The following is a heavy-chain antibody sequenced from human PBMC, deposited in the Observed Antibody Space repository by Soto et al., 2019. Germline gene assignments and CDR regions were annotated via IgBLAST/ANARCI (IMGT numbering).Heavy chain of an antibody. CDR3: VIDRRVETWFIY. D-gene: IGHD2-15*01. CDR2: INKDGSEK. V-gene: IGHV3-7*03. Sequence: VQLVESGGGSVQPGGSLRLSCAASGFTFSSGYTFSSFWMSCVRQPPGKGLEWVANINKDGSEKYYMDSVKGRFTISRDKAKKSLYLQMDSLRADDTAIYYCVIDRRVETWFIYWGQGTLVTAPS. CDR1: GFTFSSGYTFSSFW. J-gene: IGHJ4*02.